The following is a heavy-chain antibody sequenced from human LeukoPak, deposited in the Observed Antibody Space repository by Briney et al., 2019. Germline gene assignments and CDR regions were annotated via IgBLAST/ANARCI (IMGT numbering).Heavy chain of an antibody. D-gene: IGHD4-17*01. V-gene: IGHV3-21*04. J-gene: IGHJ4*02. CDR1: GFRLSDYD. CDR3: AKDSVDYGESVYYFDY. Sequence: PGGSLRLSCAASGFRLSDYDMNWVRQAPGKGLEWVSSISTGSRYIYYAYSVKGRFTISIDDAKNSLYLQMDYLRAEDTAVYYCAKDSVDYGESVYYFDYWGQGTLVTVSS. CDR2: ISTGSRYI.